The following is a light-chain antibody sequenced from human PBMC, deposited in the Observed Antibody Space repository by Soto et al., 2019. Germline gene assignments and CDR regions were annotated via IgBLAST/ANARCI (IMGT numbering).Light chain of an antibody. V-gene: IGLV2-14*01. Sequence: QSALTQPASVSGSPGQSITISCTGSSSDVGRYNYVSWYQQHPGKAPKLMIYEVSNRPSGVSNRFSGSKSGNTASLTISGLQAEDEADYYCSSYSSSLTPYVFGTGTKLTVL. CDR1: SSDVGRYNY. J-gene: IGLJ1*01. CDR2: EVS. CDR3: SSYSSSLTPYV.